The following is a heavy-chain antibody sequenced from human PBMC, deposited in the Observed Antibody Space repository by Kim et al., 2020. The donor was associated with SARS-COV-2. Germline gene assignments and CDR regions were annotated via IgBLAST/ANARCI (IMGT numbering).Heavy chain of an antibody. Sequence: ASVKVSCKASGYTFSDYDMHWVRQTPVGGRVWLGWLYPCRGVTNGAQKFYGRVTLSRDTSITTAYVTLVSLTSDDTAVYYCARFSGSRHGLPTFFDSWGQGALVIVSS. J-gene: IGHJ4*02. V-gene: IGHV1-2*02. CDR1: GYTFSDYD. D-gene: IGHD1-26*01. CDR3: ARFSGSRHGLPTFFDS. CDR2: LYPCRGVT.